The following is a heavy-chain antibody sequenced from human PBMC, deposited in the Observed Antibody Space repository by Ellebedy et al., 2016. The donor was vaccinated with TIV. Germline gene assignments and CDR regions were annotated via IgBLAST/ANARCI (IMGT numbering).Heavy chain of an antibody. CDR1: GLSFSKYA. CDR3: AGEWMRGMDV. J-gene: IGHJ6*02. CDR2: ITGNGDTT. D-gene: IGHD2-2*03. Sequence: GGSLRLSXAASGLSFSKYAMSWVLQTPGKGPEWVSSITGNGDTTYYADSVKGRFTMSRDNSKNTLYLQMNSLRAEDTAVYYCAGEWMRGMDVWGQGTTVTVSS. V-gene: IGHV3-23*01.